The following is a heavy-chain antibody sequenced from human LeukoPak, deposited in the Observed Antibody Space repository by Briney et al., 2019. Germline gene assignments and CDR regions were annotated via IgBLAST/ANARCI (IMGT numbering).Heavy chain of an antibody. CDR1: GDSISSYY. CDR2: IYTSGST. CDR3: AREASSGWYRGFDY. D-gene: IGHD6-19*01. V-gene: IGHV4-4*07. J-gene: IGHJ4*02. Sequence: PSETLSLTCTVSGDSISSYYWSWIRQPAGKGLEWIGHIYTSGSTNYNPSLKSRVTMSVDTSKNQFSLKLSSVTGADTAVYYCAREASSGWYRGFDYWGQGTLVTVSS.